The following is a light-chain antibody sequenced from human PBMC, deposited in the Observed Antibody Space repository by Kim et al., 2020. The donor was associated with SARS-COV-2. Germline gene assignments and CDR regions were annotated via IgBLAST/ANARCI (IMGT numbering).Light chain of an antibody. CDR3: NSRDSSGNVV. CDR1: SLRSYY. Sequence: SELTQDPAVSVALGQTVRITCQGDSLRSYYASWYQQKPGQAPVLVIYGKNNRPSGIPDRFSGSSSGNTASLTITGAQAEDEADYYCNSRDSSGNVVFGGGTKLTVL. J-gene: IGLJ2*01. CDR2: GKN. V-gene: IGLV3-19*01.